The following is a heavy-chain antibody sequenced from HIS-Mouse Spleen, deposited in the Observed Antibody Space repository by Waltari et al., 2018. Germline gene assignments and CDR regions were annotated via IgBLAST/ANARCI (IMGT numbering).Heavy chain of an antibody. CDR3: ARVTGYSSSFDY. CDR2: INPNSGGT. J-gene: IGHJ4*02. D-gene: IGHD6-6*01. CDR1: GYTFTAYY. V-gene: IGHV1-2*02. Sequence: QVQLVQSGAAVKKPGASVMVSCKASGYTFTAYYMHWVLQAPGQGLEWMGWINPNSGGTNYAQKFQGRVTMTRDTSISTAYMELSRLRSDDTAVYYCARVTGYSSSFDYWGQGTLVTVSS.